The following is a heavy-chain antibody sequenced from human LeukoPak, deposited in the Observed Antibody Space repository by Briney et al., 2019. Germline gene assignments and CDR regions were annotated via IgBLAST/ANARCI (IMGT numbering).Heavy chain of an antibody. CDR3: ARGRYTVTVAEFDY. Sequence: PGGSLRLSCVASGFTFNSYGMHWVRQAPGKGLEWVAVISYDGSNKYFADSVRGRFTISRDNSKNTLYLQMNSLRAEDTAVYYCARGRYTVTVAEFDYWGQGTLVTVSS. CDR1: GFTFNSYG. J-gene: IGHJ4*02. V-gene: IGHV3-30*03. D-gene: IGHD4-11*01. CDR2: ISYDGSNK.